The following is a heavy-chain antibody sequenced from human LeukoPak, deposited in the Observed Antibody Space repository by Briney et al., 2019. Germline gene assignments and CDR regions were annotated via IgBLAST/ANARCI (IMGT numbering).Heavy chain of an antibody. V-gene: IGHV4-4*02. CDR3: ARDQQQLVRGLDY. CDR1: GGSISSSNW. D-gene: IGHD6-13*01. J-gene: IGHJ4*02. Sequence: PSRTLSLTCAVSGGSISSSNWWSWVRQPPGKGLEWIGEIYHSGSTNYNPSLKSRVTILVDKSKNQFSLKLSSVTAADTAVYYCARDQQQLVRGLDYWGQGTLVTVSS. CDR2: IYHSGST.